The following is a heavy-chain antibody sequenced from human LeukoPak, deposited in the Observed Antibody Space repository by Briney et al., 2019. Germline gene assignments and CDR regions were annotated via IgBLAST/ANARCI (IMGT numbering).Heavy chain of an antibody. Sequence: ASVKVSCKASAYTFTDYYVHWVRQAPGQGLEWMGRINPSSGDTNYAQNFQGRITMTRDTSISTAYMELSSLRSEDTAVYYCARDLDIVGSDGVYWGQGTLVTVSS. D-gene: IGHD1-26*01. CDR2: INPSSGDT. CDR3: ARDLDIVGSDGVY. CDR1: AYTFTDYY. J-gene: IGHJ4*02. V-gene: IGHV1-2*06.